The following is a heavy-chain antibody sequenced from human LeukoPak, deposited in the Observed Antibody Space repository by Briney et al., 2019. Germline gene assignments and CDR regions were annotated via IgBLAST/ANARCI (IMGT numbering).Heavy chain of an antibody. CDR1: GGTFSSYA. CDR2: IIPIFGTA. D-gene: IGHD7-27*01. J-gene: IGHJ4*02. V-gene: IGHV1-69*05. CDR3: AVTWPLGYYYFDY. Sequence: SVKVSCKASGGTFSSYAISWVRQAPGQGLEWMGRIIPIFGTANYAQKFHGRVTITTDESTSTAYMELSSLRSEDTAVYYCAVTWPLGYYYFDYWGQGTLVTVSS.